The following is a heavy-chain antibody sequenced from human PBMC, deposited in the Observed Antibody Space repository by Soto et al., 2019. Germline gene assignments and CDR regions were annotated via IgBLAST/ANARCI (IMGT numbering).Heavy chain of an antibody. CDR2: ISWDGGTT. J-gene: IGHJ4*02. D-gene: IGHD3-10*01. CDR3: ARRSGNQQVCDF. Sequence: EVQLVESGGGVARPGGSLRLSCAASGFTFEDNGMSWVRQAPGKGLEWLSDISWDGGTTVYADSVKGRFTVSRNNAKSSLYLQMNSLKPGDTAFYHCARRSGNQQVCDFWGQGTLVTVSS. CDR1: GFTFEDNG. V-gene: IGHV3-20*01.